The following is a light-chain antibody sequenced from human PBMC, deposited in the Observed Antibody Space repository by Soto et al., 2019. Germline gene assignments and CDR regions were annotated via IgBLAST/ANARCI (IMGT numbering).Light chain of an antibody. CDR2: AAS. CDR3: QHYKIYSQR. J-gene: IGKJ1*01. V-gene: IGKV1-16*01. CDR1: QGISNY. Sequence: IQLNPSLSSLSAYVGDRVTMTCRASQGISNYLNWYHQKPGKAPKLLIYAASSLQSGVPSRFSASGSGTEFTLTISSLQPDDIATDYSQHYKIYSQRFGQGTKVDIK.